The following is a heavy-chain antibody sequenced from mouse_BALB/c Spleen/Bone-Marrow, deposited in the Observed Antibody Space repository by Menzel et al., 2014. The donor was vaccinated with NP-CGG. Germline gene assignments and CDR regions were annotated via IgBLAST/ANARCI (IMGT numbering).Heavy chain of an antibody. CDR3: ARARGVTTATPYYFDY. Sequence: EVQLVESGGGLVKPGGSLKLSCAASGFSFSSYAVSWVRQTPEKRLEWVASISGGGNSYHSDNMKGRFTISRDNARNILYLQMSSLRSGDTAMYYCARARGVTTATPYYFDYWGQGTALTVSS. D-gene: IGHD1-2*01. CDR2: ISGGGNS. CDR1: GFSFSSYA. J-gene: IGHJ2*01. V-gene: IGHV5-6-5*01.